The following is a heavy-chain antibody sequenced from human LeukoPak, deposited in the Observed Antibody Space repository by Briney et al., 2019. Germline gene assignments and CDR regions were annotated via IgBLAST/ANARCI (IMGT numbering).Heavy chain of an antibody. CDR2: ISWNSGSI. Sequence: PGGSLRLSCAASGFTFDDYAMHWVRQAPGKGLEWVSGISWNSGSIGYADSVKGRFTISRDNAKNSLYLQMNSLRAEDMALYYCARSQQRGRASDIWGQGTMVTVSS. J-gene: IGHJ3*02. V-gene: IGHV3-9*03. CDR1: GFTFDDYA. D-gene: IGHD1-1*01. CDR3: ARSQQRGRASDI.